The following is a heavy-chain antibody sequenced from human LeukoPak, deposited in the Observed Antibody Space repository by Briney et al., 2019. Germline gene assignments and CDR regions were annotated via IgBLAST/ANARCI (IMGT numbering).Heavy chain of an antibody. CDR1: GYTFTSYD. CDR2: MNPNSGNT. CDR3: ARARLVYLWFDP. D-gene: IGHD3-16*01. J-gene: IGHJ5*02. Sequence: ASVKVSCKASGYTFTSYDINWVRQAPGQGLEWMGWMNPNSGNTGYAQKFQGRVTMTRNTSISTAYMELSSLRSEDTAVYYCARARLVYLWFDPWGQGTLVTVSS. V-gene: IGHV1-8*01.